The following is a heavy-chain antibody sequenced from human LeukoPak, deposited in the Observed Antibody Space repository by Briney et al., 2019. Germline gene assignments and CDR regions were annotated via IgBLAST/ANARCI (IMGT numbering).Heavy chain of an antibody. V-gene: IGHV1-2*02. CDR1: GYTFTGYY. J-gene: IGHJ4*02. CDR3: ARDLGCSSSSATPLDY. Sequence: ASVKVSCKASGYTFTGYYMHWVRQAPGQGLEWMGWINPNSGGTNYAQKFQGRVTMTRDTSISTAYMELSRLRSDDTAVYYCARDLGCSSSSATPLDYWGQGTLVTVSS. D-gene: IGHD6-6*01. CDR2: INPNSGGT.